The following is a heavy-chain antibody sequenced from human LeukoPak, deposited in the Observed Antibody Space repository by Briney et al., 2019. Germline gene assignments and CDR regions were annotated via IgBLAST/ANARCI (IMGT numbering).Heavy chain of an antibody. CDR3: ARRDGYNLDYFDY. D-gene: IGHD5-24*01. CDR1: GFTFSSYS. V-gene: IGHV3-48*02. J-gene: IGHJ4*02. CDR2: ISSSSSTI. Sequence: PGGSLRLSCAASGFTFSSYSMNWVRQAPGKGLEWVSYISSSSSTIYYADSVKGRLTISRDNAKNSLYLQMNSLRDEDTGVYFCARRDGYNLDYFDYWGQGTLVTVSS.